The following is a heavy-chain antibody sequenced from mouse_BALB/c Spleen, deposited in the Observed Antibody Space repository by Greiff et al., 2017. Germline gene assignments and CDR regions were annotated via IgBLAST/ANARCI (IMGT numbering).Heavy chain of an antibody. V-gene: IGHV5-17*02. CDR1: GFTFSSFG. Sequence: DVKLVESGGGLVQPGGSRKLSCAASGFTFSSFGMHWVRQAPEKGLEWVAYISSGSSTIYYADTVKGRFTISRDNPKNTRFLQMTSLRSEDTAMYYCARHDAMDYWGQGTSVTVSA. J-gene: IGHJ4*01. CDR3: ARHDAMDY. CDR2: ISSGSSTI.